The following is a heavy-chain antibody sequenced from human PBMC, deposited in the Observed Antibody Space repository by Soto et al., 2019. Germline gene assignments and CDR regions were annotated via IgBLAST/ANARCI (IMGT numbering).Heavy chain of an antibody. J-gene: IGHJ4*02. D-gene: IGHD5-12*01. CDR2: IYYSGST. V-gene: IGHV4-59*01. CDR1: GGSISSYY. Sequence: ASETLSLTCTVSGGSISSYYWSWIRQPPGKGLEWIGYIYYSGSTNYNPSLKSQVTISVDTSKNQFSLKLSSVTAAGTAVYYCARGLEMATIEREGPYFDYWGQGTLVTVSS. CDR3: ARGLEMATIEREGPYFDY.